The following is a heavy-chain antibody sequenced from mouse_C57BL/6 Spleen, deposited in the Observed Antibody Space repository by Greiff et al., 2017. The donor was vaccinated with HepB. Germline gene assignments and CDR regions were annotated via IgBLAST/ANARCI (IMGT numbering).Heavy chain of an antibody. Sequence: QVQLQQSGAELAKPGASVKLSCKASGYTFTSYWMHWVKQRPGQGLEWIGYINPSSGYTKYNQKFKDKATLTADKSSSTAYMQLSSLTYEDSAVYYCARAVYSNFAWFAYWGQGTLFTVSA. CDR2: INPSSGYT. D-gene: IGHD2-5*01. V-gene: IGHV1-7*01. CDR1: GYTFTSYW. J-gene: IGHJ3*01. CDR3: ARAVYSNFAWFAY.